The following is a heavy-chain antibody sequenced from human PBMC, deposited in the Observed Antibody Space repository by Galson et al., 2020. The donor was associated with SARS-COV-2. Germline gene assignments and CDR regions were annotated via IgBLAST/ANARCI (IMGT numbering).Heavy chain of an antibody. CDR1: GINFNKPG. Sequence: PCGTSGINFNKPGKHWVRQTPSEGPVWVAVTSYDGSRTYYADSVKGRFTIPRDKSKNTLYLQMNSLKVEDTAVYYGGRDYCGGDCFLDGVDVWGQGTTVTVSS. CDR2: TSYDGSRT. CDR3: GRDYCGGDCFLDGVDV. D-gene: IGHD2-21*02. V-gene: IGHV3-30*03. J-gene: IGHJ6*02.